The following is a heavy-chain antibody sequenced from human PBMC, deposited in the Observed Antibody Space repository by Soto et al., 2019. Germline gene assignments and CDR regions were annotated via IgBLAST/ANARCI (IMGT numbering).Heavy chain of an antibody. CDR1: GGSISSGDYY. CDR3: ASSQYYYDSRGYPGMDV. CDR2: IYYSGST. J-gene: IGHJ6*02. D-gene: IGHD3-22*01. Sequence: PSETLSLTCTVSGGSISSGDYYWSWIRQPPGKGLEWIGYIYYSGSTYYNPSLKSRVTISVDTSKNQFSLKLSSVTAADTAVYYCASSQYYYDSRGYPGMDVWGQGTTVTVSS. V-gene: IGHV4-30-4*01.